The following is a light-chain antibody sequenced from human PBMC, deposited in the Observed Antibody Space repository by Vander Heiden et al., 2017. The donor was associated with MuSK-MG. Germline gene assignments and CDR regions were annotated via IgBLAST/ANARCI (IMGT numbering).Light chain of an antibody. CDR3: QAWDSSAVV. CDR2: QDS. J-gene: IGLJ2*01. CDR1: ELGYEY. Sequence: SYELTQPPAVSVSPGQTARITGSGDELGYEYASWYQQKPGQSPVLFIYQDSTPPSAIPEPFSCSNSWNTSTLTISGTQAMDEAYYYSQAWDSSAVVFGGGTKLTVL. V-gene: IGLV3-1*01.